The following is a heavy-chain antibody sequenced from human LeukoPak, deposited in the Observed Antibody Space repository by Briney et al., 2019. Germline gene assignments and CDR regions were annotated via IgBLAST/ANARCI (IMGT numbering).Heavy chain of an antibody. CDR3: ARVGSSAVFPYFYFFDN. J-gene: IGHJ4*02. V-gene: IGHV3-23*01. D-gene: IGHD3-10*01. Sequence: GGSLRLSCAASGFTFSSYWMSWVRQAPGKGLEWVSAISGSGGSTYYADSVKGRFTISRDNSKNTLYLQMNSLRAEDTAVYYCARVGSSAVFPYFYFFDNWGQGTLVSVSS. CDR1: GFTFSSYW. CDR2: ISGSGGST.